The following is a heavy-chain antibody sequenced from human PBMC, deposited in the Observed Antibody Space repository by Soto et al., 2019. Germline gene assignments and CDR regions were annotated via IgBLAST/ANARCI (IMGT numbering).Heavy chain of an antibody. CDR1: GFTFSSYW. CDR3: ARDGTPYYYDSSGYYNWFDP. Sequence: GESLKISCAASGFTFSSYWMSWVRQAPGKGLEWVANIKQDGSEKYYVDSVKGRFTISRDNAKNSLYLQMNSLRAEDTAVYYCARDGTPYYYDSSGYYNWFDPWGQGTLVTVSS. CDR2: IKQDGSEK. D-gene: IGHD3-22*01. V-gene: IGHV3-7*03. J-gene: IGHJ5*02.